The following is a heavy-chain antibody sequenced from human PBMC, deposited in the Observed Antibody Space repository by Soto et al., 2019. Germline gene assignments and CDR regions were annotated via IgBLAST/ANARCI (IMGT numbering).Heavy chain of an antibody. CDR2: IIPILGIA. CDR3: ARVVAGTGWVDP. J-gene: IGHJ5*02. D-gene: IGHD6-19*01. V-gene: IGHV1-69*02. CDR1: GGTFSSYT. Sequence: ASVKVSCKASGGTFSSYTISWVRQAPGQGLEWMGRIIPILGIANYAQKFQGRVTITADKSTSTAYMELSSLRSEDTAVYYCARVVAGTGWVDPWGQGTLVTVSS.